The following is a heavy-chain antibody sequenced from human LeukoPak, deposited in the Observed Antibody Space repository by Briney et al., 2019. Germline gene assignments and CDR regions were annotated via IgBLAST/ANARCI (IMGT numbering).Heavy chain of an antibody. V-gene: IGHV4-39*07. J-gene: IGHJ5*02. CDR2: IYYSGST. CDR3: ARADYGSGSYYNSNWFGP. CDR1: GGSISSSSYY. D-gene: IGHD3-10*01. Sequence: SETLSLTCTVSGGSISSSSYYWGWIRQPPGKGLEWIGSIYYSGSTYYNPSLKSRVTISVDTSKNQFSLKLSSVTAADTAVYYCARADYGSGSYYNSNWFGPWGQGTLVTVSS.